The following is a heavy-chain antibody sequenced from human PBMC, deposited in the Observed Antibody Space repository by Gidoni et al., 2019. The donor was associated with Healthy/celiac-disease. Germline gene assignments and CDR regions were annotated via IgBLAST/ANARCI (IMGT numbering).Heavy chain of an antibody. CDR1: GFTFSSSA. CDR3: ARDSRGGGSSWYRGRKSYVDY. D-gene: IGHD6-13*01. CDR2: RSYDGSNK. J-gene: IGHJ4*02. Sequence: QVQLVESGGGLVQPGRSLRLSCAASGFTFSSSAIPLVRQAPGKVLEGWEVRSYDGSNKDYAESGKGRFTISRDNSKNTLYLQMNSLRAEDTAVYDCARDSRGGGSSWYRGRKSYVDYWGQGTLVTVSS. V-gene: IGHV3-30-3*01.